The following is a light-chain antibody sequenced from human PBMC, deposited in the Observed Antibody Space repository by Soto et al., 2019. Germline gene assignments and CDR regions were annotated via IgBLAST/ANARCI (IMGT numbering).Light chain of an antibody. CDR3: QVWDSSSDHPYV. CDR1: NIGSKS. Sequence: SYELTQPPSVSVAPGQTARITCGGNNIGSKSVHWYQQKPGQAPVLVVCDDSDRPSGIPERFSGSNSGNTATLTISRVEAGDEADYYCQVWDSSSDHPYVFGTGTKLTVL. J-gene: IGLJ1*01. CDR2: DDS. V-gene: IGLV3-21*02.